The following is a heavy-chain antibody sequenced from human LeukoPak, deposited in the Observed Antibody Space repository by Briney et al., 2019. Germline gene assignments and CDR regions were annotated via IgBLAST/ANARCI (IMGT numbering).Heavy chain of an antibody. CDR2: VYYSGSP. J-gene: IGHJ4*02. V-gene: IGHV4-59*01. CDR3: AKDLISNSY. D-gene: IGHD2/OR15-2a*01. Sequence: SETLSLTCTVSGGSISSYYWSWIRQPPGKGLEWIGYVYYSGSPNYNPSLNSRVTISLDTSRNQFSLKLSSVTAADTAVYYCAKDLISNSYWGQGTLVTVSS. CDR1: GGSISSYY.